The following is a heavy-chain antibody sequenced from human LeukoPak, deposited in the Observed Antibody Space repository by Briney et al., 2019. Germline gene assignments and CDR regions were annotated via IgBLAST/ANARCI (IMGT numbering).Heavy chain of an antibody. Sequence: PSETLSLTCTVSGGSISSGSYYWSWIRQPAGKGLEWIGRIYTSGSTNYNPSLKSRVTISVDTSKNQFSLKLSSVTAADTAVYYCARDRGGDIATDAFDIWGQGTMVTVSS. V-gene: IGHV4-61*02. CDR2: IYTSGST. CDR1: GGSISSGSYY. CDR3: ARDRGGDIATDAFDI. J-gene: IGHJ3*02. D-gene: IGHD5-12*01.